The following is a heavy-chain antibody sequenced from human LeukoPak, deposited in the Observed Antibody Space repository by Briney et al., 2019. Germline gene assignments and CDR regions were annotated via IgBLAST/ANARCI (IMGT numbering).Heavy chain of an antibody. D-gene: IGHD6-13*01. J-gene: IGHJ4*02. CDR1: GXXVSSNX. CDR2: ISSSSSYI. V-gene: IGHV3-21*01. CDR3: ARDSGIALDY. Sequence: RXXXXVSGXXVSSNXXXXVRQXPGXXXEWGSSISSSSSYIYYADSVKGRFTISRDNAKNSLYLQMNSLRAEDTAVYYCARDSGIALDYWGQGTLVTVSS.